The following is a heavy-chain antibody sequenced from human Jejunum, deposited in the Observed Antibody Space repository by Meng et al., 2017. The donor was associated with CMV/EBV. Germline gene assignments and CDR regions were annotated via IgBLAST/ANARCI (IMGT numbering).Heavy chain of an antibody. V-gene: IGHV3-11*01. CDR3: AGGHYPSTGYVFDY. D-gene: IGHD3-22*01. J-gene: IGHJ4*02. CDR2: INTLGSTI. CDR1: GFPFCGCS. Sequence: SGFPFCGCSVGWIRRAPGKGLEWISYINTLGSTIYYADSVKGRFTISRDNAKNSLYLQMNSLRAEDTAMYYCAGGHYPSTGYVFDYWGQGTLVTVSS.